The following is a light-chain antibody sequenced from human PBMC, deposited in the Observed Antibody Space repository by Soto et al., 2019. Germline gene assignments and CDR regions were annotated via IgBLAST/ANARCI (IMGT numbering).Light chain of an antibody. CDR2: GAS. CDR1: RSVSANN. V-gene: IGKV3-15*01. Sequence: LVLAQSPGTLSSSPGERSTLSCRASRSVSANNLAWYQQRPGQAPRLLIYGASTRATGIPARFSGSGSGTEFTLTISSLQSEDFAVYYCQQYNNWPPWTFGQGTKVDIK. J-gene: IGKJ1*01. CDR3: QQYNNWPPWT.